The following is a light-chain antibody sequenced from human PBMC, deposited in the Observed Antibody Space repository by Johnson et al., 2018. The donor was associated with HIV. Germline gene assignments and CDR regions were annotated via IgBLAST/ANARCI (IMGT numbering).Light chain of an antibody. CDR3: GTWDSSLRACF. V-gene: IGLV1-51*01. CDR2: DNN. J-gene: IGLJ1*01. Sequence: QSVLTQPPSVSAAPGQKVTISCSGSSSNIGNNYVSWYQQLPGTAPKLLIYDNNKRPSGIPDRFSGSKSGTSATLGITGLQTGDEADYSCGTWDSSLRACFFGTGTKVTVL. CDR1: SSNIGNNY.